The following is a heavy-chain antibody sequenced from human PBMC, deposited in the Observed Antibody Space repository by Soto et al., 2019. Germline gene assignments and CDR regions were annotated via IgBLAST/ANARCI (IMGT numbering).Heavy chain of an antibody. CDR3: AYRDYYNSSGYAPFDS. Sequence: SGPTLVNPTQTLTLTCSFSGFSLSTSGVGVGWIRQPPGKALEWLVLLYWNEDKRYSPSLESRLTVTKDTSKNQVVLTMTNVDPVDTATYYCAYRDYYNSSGYAPFDSWGQGTLVTVSS. D-gene: IGHD3-22*01. CDR2: LYWNEDK. J-gene: IGHJ4*02. CDR1: GFSLSTSGVG. V-gene: IGHV2-5*01.